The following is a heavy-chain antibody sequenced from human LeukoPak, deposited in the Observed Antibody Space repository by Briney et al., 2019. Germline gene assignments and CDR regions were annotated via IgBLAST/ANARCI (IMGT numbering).Heavy chain of an antibody. V-gene: IGHV3-53*01. CDR3: ASYTAMVIRGRDY. J-gene: IGHJ4*02. Sequence: PGGSLRLSCAASGFTVSSNYMSWVRQAPGKGLEWVSVIYSGGSTYYADSVKGRFTISRDNSKNTLYLQMNSLRAEDTAVYYCASYTAMVIRGRDYWGRGTLVTVSS. CDR2: IYSGGST. D-gene: IGHD5-18*01. CDR1: GFTVSSNY.